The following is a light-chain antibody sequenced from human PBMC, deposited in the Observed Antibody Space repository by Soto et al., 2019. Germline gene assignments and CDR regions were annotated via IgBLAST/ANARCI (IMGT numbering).Light chain of an antibody. CDR1: SSNIGSNT. V-gene: IGLV1-44*01. Sequence: QSVLTQSPSASGTPGQGVTISCSGCSSNIGSNTVDWYQQFPGTAPKLLIYSNIKRPSGVPDRFSGSKSVTSASLAIRGLQSEDEADYFCATWDGSLSAYVFGTGTKLTVL. J-gene: IGLJ1*01. CDR3: ATWDGSLSAYV. CDR2: SNI.